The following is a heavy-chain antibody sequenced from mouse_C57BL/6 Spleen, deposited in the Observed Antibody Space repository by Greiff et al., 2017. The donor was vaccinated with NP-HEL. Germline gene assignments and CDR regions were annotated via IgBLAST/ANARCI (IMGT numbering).Heavy chain of an antibody. J-gene: IGHJ1*03. CDR2: IYPGDGDT. V-gene: IGHV1-80*01. D-gene: IGHD1-1*01. Sequence: VQLQQSGAELVKPGASVKISCKASGYAFSSYWMNWVKQRPGKGLEWIGQIYPGDGDTNYNGKFKGKATLTADKSSSTAYMQLSSLTSEDSAVYFWARAGNITTVVGWYFDVWGTGTTVTVSS. CDR3: ARAGNITTVVGWYFDV. CDR1: GYAFSSYW.